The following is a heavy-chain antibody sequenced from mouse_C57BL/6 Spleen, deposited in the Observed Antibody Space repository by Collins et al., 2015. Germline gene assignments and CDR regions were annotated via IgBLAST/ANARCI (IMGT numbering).Heavy chain of an antibody. Sequence: QVQLQQSGAELVRPGTSVKVSCKASGYAFTNYLIEWVKQRPGQGLEWIGVINPGSGGTNYNEKFKGKATLTADKSSSTAYMQLSSLTSDDSAVYFCARRGVYAMDYWGQGTSVTVSS. J-gene: IGHJ4*01. CDR2: INPGSGGT. CDR1: GYAFTNYL. CDR3: ARRGVYAMDY. V-gene: IGHV1-54*01.